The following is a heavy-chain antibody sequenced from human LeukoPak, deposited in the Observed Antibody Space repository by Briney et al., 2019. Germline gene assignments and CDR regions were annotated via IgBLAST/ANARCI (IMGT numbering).Heavy chain of an antibody. J-gene: IGHJ4*02. D-gene: IGHD3-10*01. CDR2: MNPNSGNT. V-gene: IGHV1-8*02. Sequence: WASVKVSCKASGYTFTNYDINWVRQAPGQGLEWMAWMNPNSGNTGYVQKFRGRLTMTRDTSIGTAYMELSSLESEDTAIYYCVRSSSLVRGVIILTSNHHGIHWGQGTLVTVTS. CDR1: GYTFTNYD. CDR3: VRSSSLVRGVIILTSNHHGIH.